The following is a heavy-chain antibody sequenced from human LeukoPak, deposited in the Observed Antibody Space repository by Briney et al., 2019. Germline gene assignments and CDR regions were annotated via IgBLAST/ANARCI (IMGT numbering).Heavy chain of an antibody. CDR1: GYTFTDYY. Sequence: ASVKVSCKASGYTFTDYYIHWVRQAPGQGLEWMGWINPNSGGTNYAQKFQGRVTMTRDTSISTAYMELSRLRSDDTAVYYCASANRGSGLGFDYWGQGTLVTVSS. CDR2: INPNSGGT. J-gene: IGHJ4*02. D-gene: IGHD3-10*01. CDR3: ASANRGSGLGFDY. V-gene: IGHV1-2*02.